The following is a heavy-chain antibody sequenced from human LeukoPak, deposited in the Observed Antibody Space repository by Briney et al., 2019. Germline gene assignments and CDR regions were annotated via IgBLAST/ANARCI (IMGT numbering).Heavy chain of an antibody. V-gene: IGHV3-9*01. D-gene: IGHD5-12*01. CDR1: GFTFSSYS. Sequence: GGSLRLSCAASGFTFSSYSMNWVRQAPGKGLEWVSGISWNSDVIGYADSVRGRFTISRDNAKRSLYLQMNSLRVEDTALYYCAKVSEWLSKDYYHGMDVWGQGTAVTVSS. CDR3: AKVSEWLSKDYYHGMDV. J-gene: IGHJ6*02. CDR2: ISWNSDVI.